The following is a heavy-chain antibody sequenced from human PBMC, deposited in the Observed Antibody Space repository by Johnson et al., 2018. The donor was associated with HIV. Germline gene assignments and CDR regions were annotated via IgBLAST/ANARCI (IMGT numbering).Heavy chain of an antibody. J-gene: IGHJ3*02. CDR3: ARDRAAAGTDALDI. CDR1: GFTFSSHW. V-gene: IGHV3-74*01. CDR2: INSDGSST. D-gene: IGHD6-13*01. Sequence: MLLVESGGGLVQPGGSLRLSCAASGFTFSSHWMHWVRQAPGKGLVWVSRINSDGSSTSYADSVKGRFIISRDNAKNTLYLQMNSLRADDTAVYYCARDRAAAGTDALDIGGQGTMVTVSS.